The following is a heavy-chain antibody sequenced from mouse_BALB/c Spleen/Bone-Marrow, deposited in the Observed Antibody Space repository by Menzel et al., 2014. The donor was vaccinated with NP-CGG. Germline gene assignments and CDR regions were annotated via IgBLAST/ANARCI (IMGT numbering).Heavy chain of an antibody. V-gene: IGHV4-1*02. J-gene: IGHJ3*01. D-gene: IGHD2-3*01. Sequence: EVQVVESGGGLVQPGGSLILSCAASGFDFXGYWMSWVRQAPGKGLEWIGEINPDSSTTNYTPSLKDKFIISRDNAKNTLYLQMSKVRSEDTALYYCARNDGYSFAYWGQGTLVTVSA. CDR1: GFDFXGYW. CDR3: ARNDGYSFAY. CDR2: INPDSSTT.